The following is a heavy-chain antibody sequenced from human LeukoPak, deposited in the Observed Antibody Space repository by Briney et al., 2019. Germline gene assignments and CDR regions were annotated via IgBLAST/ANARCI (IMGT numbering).Heavy chain of an antibody. J-gene: IGHJ4*02. Sequence: ASVKVSCKASGYTFTSYDINWVRQATGQGPEWMGWMNPNSGNTGYAQKFQGRVTMTRNTSISTAYMELSSLRSEDTAVYYCARGQDSYDYVWGIYRYTGTSFDYGGQETLVTVSS. D-gene: IGHD3-16*02. CDR2: MNPNSGNT. V-gene: IGHV1-8*01. CDR1: GYTFTSYD. CDR3: ARGQDSYDYVWGIYRYTGTSFDY.